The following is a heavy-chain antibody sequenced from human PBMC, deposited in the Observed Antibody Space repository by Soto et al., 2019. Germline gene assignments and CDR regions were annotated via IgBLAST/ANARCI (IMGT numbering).Heavy chain of an antibody. D-gene: IGHD2-2*01. Sequence: QVQLVQSGAEVKQPGSSVKVSCKASGGTFGSYAISWVRQAPGQGLEWMGGIIPIPGTANYAPKFQGRVTIAADESTSTAYMVLSSLRSEDTAVYYCARSQGSSTSLEIYYYYYYGMDVWGQGTTVTVSS. J-gene: IGHJ6*02. CDR3: ARSQGSSTSLEIYYYYYYGMDV. V-gene: IGHV1-69*01. CDR2: IIPIPGTA. CDR1: GGTFGSYA.